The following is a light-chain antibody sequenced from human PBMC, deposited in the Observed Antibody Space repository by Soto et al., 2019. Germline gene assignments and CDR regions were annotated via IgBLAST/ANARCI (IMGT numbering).Light chain of an antibody. V-gene: IGKV1-33*01. Sequence: DIHMTPSPSSLSASVGDRVTISCQASQDISNYLNWYQQKPGKAPKLLIYDASNLETGVPSRFSGSGSGTDFTFTISSLQPEDIATYYCQQYDNRAITFGQGTRLEI. CDR2: DAS. J-gene: IGKJ5*01. CDR3: QQYDNRAIT. CDR1: QDISNY.